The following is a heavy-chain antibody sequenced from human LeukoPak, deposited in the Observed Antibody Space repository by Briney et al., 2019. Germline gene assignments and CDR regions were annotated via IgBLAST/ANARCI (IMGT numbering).Heavy chain of an antibody. D-gene: IGHD3-10*01. CDR1: GVSISSGNSY. J-gene: IGHJ5*02. CDR3: ARLSFRSGSPSFDP. V-gene: IGHV4-30-2*05. CDR2: IDHRGRA. Sequence: SQTLSLTCSVSGVSISSGNSYWGWIRQPPGKVLEWIGYIDHRGRAYYNPSLKSRVTTSIDTSKNQVSLKMNSVTAADTAVYFCARLSFRSGSPSFDPWGQGALVTVSS.